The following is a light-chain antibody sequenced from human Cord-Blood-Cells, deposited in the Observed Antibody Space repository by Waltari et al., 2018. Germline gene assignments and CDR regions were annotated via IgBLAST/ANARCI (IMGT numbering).Light chain of an antibody. CDR3: QVWDSSSDHVV. J-gene: IGLJ2*01. Sequence: SYVLTQPPSVSVAPGKTARITCGGNNIGSKSVHWYQQKPGTAPVLVIYYDSDRPSGIPERFSGSNSGNTATLTISRVEAGDEADYYCQVWDSSSDHVVFGGGTKLTVL. CDR1: NIGSKS. CDR2: YDS. V-gene: IGLV3-21*04.